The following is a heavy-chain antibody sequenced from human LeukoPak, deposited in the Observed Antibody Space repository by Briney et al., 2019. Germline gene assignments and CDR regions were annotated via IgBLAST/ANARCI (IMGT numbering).Heavy chain of an antibody. J-gene: IGHJ4*02. V-gene: IGHV3-9*01. CDR1: GFTLDDYA. CDR3: AKGTHLYCSSTSCYTPYYFDY. Sequence: GGSLRLSCAASGFTLDDYAMHWVRQAPGKGLEWVSGISWNSGSIGYADSVKGRFTISRDNAKNSLYLQMNSLRAEDTALYYCAKGTHLYCSSTSCYTPYYFDYWGQGTLVTVSS. CDR2: ISWNSGSI. D-gene: IGHD2-2*02.